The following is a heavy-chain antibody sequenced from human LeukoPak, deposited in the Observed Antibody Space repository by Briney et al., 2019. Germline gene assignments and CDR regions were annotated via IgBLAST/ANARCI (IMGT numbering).Heavy chain of an antibody. V-gene: IGHV3-74*01. CDR3: ARESYDYVWGSYHYYYYMDV. CDR1: GFTFSSYW. J-gene: IGHJ6*03. CDR2: INSDGSST. Sequence: GGSLRLSCAASGFTFSSYWMHWVRQAPGKGLVWVSRINSDGSSTSYADSVKGRFTISRDNAKNTLYLQMNSLRAEDTAVYYCARESYDYVWGSYHYYYYMDVWGKGTTVTVSS. D-gene: IGHD3-16*02.